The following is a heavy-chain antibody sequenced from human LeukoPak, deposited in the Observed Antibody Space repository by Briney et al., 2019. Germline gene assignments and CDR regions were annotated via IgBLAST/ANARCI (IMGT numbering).Heavy chain of an antibody. D-gene: IGHD1-26*01. V-gene: IGHV3-23*01. CDR3: AKAAVGAVFYFDY. CDR2: ISGSGDNT. Sequence: GGSLRLSCAASGFTFSSYAMSWVRQAPGKGLEWVSGISGSGDNTFYADSVKGRFTISRDNSENTVYLQMNSLRAEDTAVYYYAKAAVGAVFYFDYWGQGTLVTVSS. CDR1: GFTFSSYA. J-gene: IGHJ4*02.